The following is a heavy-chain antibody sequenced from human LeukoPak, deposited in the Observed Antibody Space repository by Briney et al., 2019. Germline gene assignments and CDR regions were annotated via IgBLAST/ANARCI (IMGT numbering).Heavy chain of an antibody. CDR2: IYHSGST. D-gene: IGHD6-13*01. J-gene: IGHJ4*02. CDR3: ARAKPSIAAAGTIGY. Sequence: PSETLSLTCTVSGYSISSGYYWGWIRQPPGKGRVWIGSIYHSGSTYYNPSLKSRVTISVDTSKNQFSLKLSSVTAADTAVYYCARAKPSIAAAGTIGYWGQGTLVTVSS. V-gene: IGHV4-38-2*02. CDR1: GYSISSGYY.